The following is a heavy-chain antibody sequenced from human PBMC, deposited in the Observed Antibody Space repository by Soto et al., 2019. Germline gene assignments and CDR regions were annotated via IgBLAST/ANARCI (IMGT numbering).Heavy chain of an antibody. V-gene: IGHV3-23*01. CDR3: AKEPVGPDWYFDL. Sequence: GGSLRLSCAASGFTFSSYAMSWVRQAPGKGLEWVSGISGSGINTHYADSVKGRFIVSRDNSKNTLYLQMNSLRAEDTAVYNCAKEPVGPDWYFDLWGRGTLVTVS. CDR1: GFTFSSYA. CDR2: ISGSGINT. J-gene: IGHJ2*01.